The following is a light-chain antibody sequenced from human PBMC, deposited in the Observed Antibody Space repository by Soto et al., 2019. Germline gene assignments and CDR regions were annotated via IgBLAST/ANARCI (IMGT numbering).Light chain of an antibody. CDR2: ENN. Sequence: QSVLTQPPSVSAAPGQKVTISCSGSSSNIGNNYVSWYQQLPGTAPKLLIYENNKRPSGIPDRFSGSKSGPSATLGITGLQTGDEADYYCATWDSSLTAWVLGGGTKQTVL. CDR1: SSNIGNNY. CDR3: ATWDSSLTAWV. V-gene: IGLV1-51*02. J-gene: IGLJ3*02.